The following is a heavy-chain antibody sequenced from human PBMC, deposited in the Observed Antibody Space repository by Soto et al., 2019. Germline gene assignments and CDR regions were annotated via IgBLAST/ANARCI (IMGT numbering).Heavy chain of an antibody. CDR1: GGSVSSGSYY. J-gene: IGHJ3*02. D-gene: IGHD6-6*01. CDR3: ARDRAARANDAFDI. V-gene: IGHV4-61*01. CDR2: IYYSGST. Sequence: SETLSLTCTVSGGSVSSGSYYWSWIRQPPGKGLEWIGYIYYSGSTNYNPSLKSRVTISVDTSKNQFSLKLSSVTAADTAVYYCARDRAARANDAFDIWGQGTMVTVS.